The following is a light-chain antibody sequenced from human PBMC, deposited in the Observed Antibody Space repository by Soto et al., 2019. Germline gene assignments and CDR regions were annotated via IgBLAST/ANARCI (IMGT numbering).Light chain of an antibody. CDR1: SSDVGGYDF. CDR2: DVS. V-gene: IGLV2-14*03. J-gene: IGLJ1*01. Sequence: QSALTQPASVSGSPGQSITISCTGTSSDVGGYDFVSWYQQHPGKAPKLMIYDVSNRPSGVSNRFSGSKSGNTASLTISDLQADDEADYYCSSYTGSSNPYVFGTGTKLTVL. CDR3: SSYTGSSNPYV.